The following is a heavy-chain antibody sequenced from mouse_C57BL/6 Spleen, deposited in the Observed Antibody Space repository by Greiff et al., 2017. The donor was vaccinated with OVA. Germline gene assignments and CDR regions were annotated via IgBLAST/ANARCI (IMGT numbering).Heavy chain of an antibody. J-gene: IGHJ2*01. CDR2: IYPGSGST. CDR3: ARSQMGGLTTGDY. Sequence: QVHVKQPGAELVKPGASVKMSCKASGYTFTSYWITWVKQRPGQGLEWIGDIYPGSGSTNYNEKFKSKATLTVDTSSSTAYMQLSSLTSEDSAVYYCARSQMGGLTTGDYWGQGTTLTVSS. V-gene: IGHV1-55*01. CDR1: GYTFTSYW. D-gene: IGHD3-1*01.